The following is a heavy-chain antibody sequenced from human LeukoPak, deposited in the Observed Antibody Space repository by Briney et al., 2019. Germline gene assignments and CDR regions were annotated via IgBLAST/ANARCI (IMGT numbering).Heavy chain of an antibody. J-gene: IGHJ6*02. CDR3: AKDKMVRGVIIRVYYYYYYGMDV. D-gene: IGHD3-10*01. CDR2: ISGDGGST. Sequence: GGSLRLSCAASGFTFEDYALHWVRQAPGKGLEWVSLISGDGGSTYYADSVKGRFTISRDNSKNSLYLQMNGLRTEDTALYYCAKDKMVRGVIIRVYYYYYYGMDVWGQGTTVTVSS. CDR1: GFTFEDYA. V-gene: IGHV3-43*02.